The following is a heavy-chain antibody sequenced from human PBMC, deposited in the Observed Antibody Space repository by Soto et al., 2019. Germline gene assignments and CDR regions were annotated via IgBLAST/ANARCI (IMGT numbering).Heavy chain of an antibody. CDR1: GFTFSSYC. D-gene: IGHD6-19*01. CDR2: IWSNGSNK. V-gene: IGHV3-33*06. CDR3: AKGGLAVAGTLY. J-gene: IGHJ4*02. Sequence: GGSLRLSCAASGFTFSSYCMHWVRRAPGKGLEWVAVIWSNGSNKDYAESVKGRFTVSRDTSKNTLYLQMDSLRAEDTAVYYCAKGGLAVAGTLYWGLGTLVTVSS.